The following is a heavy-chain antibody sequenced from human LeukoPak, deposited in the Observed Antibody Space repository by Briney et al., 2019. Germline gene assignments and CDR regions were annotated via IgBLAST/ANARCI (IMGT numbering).Heavy chain of an antibody. CDR1: GFTFGSYA. V-gene: IGHV3-30*04. CDR3: ARAYYYDSSGIY. Sequence: GGSLRLSCAASGFTFGSYAMHWVRQAPGKGLEWVAVISYDGSNKYYADSVKGRFTISRDNSKNTLYLQMNSLKAEDTAVYYCARAYYYDSSGIYWGQGTLVTVSS. D-gene: IGHD3-22*01. J-gene: IGHJ4*02. CDR2: ISYDGSNK.